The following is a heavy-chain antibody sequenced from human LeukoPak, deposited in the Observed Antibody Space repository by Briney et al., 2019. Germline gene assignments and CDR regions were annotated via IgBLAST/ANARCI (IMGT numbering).Heavy chain of an antibody. CDR3: ARDTRSGWSFDAFDI. D-gene: IGHD6-19*01. Sequence: ASVKVSCKASGYTFTSYGISWVRQAPGQGLEWMGWISAYNGNTNYAQKLQGRVTMTTDTSTSTAYMELRSLRSDDTAVYYCARDTRSGWSFDAFDIWGQGTIVTVSS. CDR1: GYTFTSYG. V-gene: IGHV1-18*01. CDR2: ISAYNGNT. J-gene: IGHJ3*02.